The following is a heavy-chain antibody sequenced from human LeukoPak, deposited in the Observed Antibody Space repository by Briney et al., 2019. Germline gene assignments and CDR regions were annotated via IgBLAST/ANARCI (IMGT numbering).Heavy chain of an antibody. J-gene: IGHJ3*02. CDR3: ASQSSGSYAFDI. CDR1: GGSISSGSYY. CDR2: IYTSGST. D-gene: IGHD3-10*01. V-gene: IGHV4-61*02. Sequence: SETLSLTCTVSGGSISSGSYYWSWIRQPAGKGLEWIGRIYTSGSTNYNPSLESRVTISVDTSKNQFSLKLSSVTAADTAVYYCASQSSGSYAFDIWGQGTMVTVSS.